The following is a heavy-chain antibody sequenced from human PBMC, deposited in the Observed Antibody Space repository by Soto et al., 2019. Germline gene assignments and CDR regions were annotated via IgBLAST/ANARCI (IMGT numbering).Heavy chain of an antibody. CDR1: GFTFSDYY. CDR3: ARDRGLARLAYYFDY. CDR2: ISSSGSTI. V-gene: IGHV3-11*01. Sequence: PGGSLRLPCAASGFTFSDYYMSWIRQAPGKGLEWVSYISSSGSTIYYADSVKGRFTISRDNAKNSLYLQMNSLRAEDTAVYYCARDRGLARLAYYFDYWGQGTLVTVSS. D-gene: IGHD3-16*01. J-gene: IGHJ4*02.